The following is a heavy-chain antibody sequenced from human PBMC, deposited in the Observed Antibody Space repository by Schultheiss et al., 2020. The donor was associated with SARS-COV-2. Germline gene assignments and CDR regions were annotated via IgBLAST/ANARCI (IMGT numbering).Heavy chain of an antibody. Sequence: GESLKISCAASGFTFNNAWMNWVRQAPGKGLEWVSGTSGGGVSTYYADSVRGRFTISRDNSKNTLYLQMNSLRAGDTAVYYCARDRARDSVVVSPTPEGAFDFWGQGALVTVSS. D-gene: IGHD2-2*01. CDR3: ARDRARDSVVVSPTPEGAFDF. V-gene: IGHV3-23*01. CDR1: GFTFNNAW. J-gene: IGHJ4*02. CDR2: TSGGGVST.